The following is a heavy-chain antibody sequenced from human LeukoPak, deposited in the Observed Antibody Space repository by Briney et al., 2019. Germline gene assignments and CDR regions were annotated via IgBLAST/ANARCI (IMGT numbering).Heavy chain of an antibody. CDR1: GFLFSTYW. CDR2: IKQDGSEK. CDR3: ARDLSRIHLWSNPYFDY. V-gene: IGHV3-7*01. D-gene: IGHD5-18*01. J-gene: IGHJ4*02. Sequence: GSLILSCAASGFLFSTYWMSWVRPAPGKGLEWVANIKQDGSEKYYVDSVKGRFTISRDNAKNSLYLQMNSLRAEDTAVYYCARDLSRIHLWSNPYFDYWGQGTLVTVSS.